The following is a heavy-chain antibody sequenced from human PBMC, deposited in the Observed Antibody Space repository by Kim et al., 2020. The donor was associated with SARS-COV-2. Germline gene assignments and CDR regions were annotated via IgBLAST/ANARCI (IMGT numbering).Heavy chain of an antibody. Sequence: GESLKISCKGSGYSFTSYWISWVRQMPGKGLEWMGRIDPSDSYTNYSPSFQGHVTISADKSISTAYLQWSSLKASDTAMYYCARHGPGIIAAAGTWWFDPWGQGTLVTVSS. CDR1: GYSFTSYW. CDR3: ARHGPGIIAAAGTWWFDP. D-gene: IGHD6-13*01. CDR2: IDPSDSYT. J-gene: IGHJ5*02. V-gene: IGHV5-10-1*01.